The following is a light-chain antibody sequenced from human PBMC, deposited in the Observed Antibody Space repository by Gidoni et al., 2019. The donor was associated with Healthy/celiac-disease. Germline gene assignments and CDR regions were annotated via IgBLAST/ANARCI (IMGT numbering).Light chain of an antibody. CDR1: QSISSW. J-gene: IGKJ1*01. V-gene: IGKV1-5*03. CDR2: KAS. CDR3: QQYNSYPLT. Sequence: DIQMTQSPSTQSASVGDRVTITCRASQSISSWLAWYQQKPGKAPKLLIYKASSLESGVPSRFIGSGSGTEFTLTISSLQPDDFATYYCQQYNSYPLTFGQGTKVEIK.